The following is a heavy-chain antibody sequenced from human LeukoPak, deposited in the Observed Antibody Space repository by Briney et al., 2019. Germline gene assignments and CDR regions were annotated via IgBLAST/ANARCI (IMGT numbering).Heavy chain of an antibody. V-gene: IGHV3-21*01. CDR2: ISSSSSYI. Sequence: GGSLRLSCAASGFTFSSYSMNWVRQAPGKGLEWVSPISSSSSYIYYADSVKGRFTISRDNAKNSLYLQMNSLRAEDTAVYYCARDLGRRQQLEPNWFDPWGQGTLVTVSS. D-gene: IGHD6-13*01. CDR3: ARDLGRRQQLEPNWFDP. CDR1: GFTFSSYS. J-gene: IGHJ5*02.